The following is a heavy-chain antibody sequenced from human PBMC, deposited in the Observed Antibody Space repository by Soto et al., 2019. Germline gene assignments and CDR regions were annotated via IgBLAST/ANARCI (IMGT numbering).Heavy chain of an antibody. CDR3: ARALWFGELAEYFQH. Sequence: QVQLVESGGGVVQPGRSLRLSCAASGFTFSSYGMHWVRQAPGKGLEWVAVIWYDGSNKYYADSVKGRFTISRDNSKNTLYLLMNSLRAEDTAVYYCARALWFGELAEYFQHWGQGTLVTVSS. J-gene: IGHJ1*01. CDR1: GFTFSSYG. D-gene: IGHD3-10*01. V-gene: IGHV3-33*01. CDR2: IWYDGSNK.